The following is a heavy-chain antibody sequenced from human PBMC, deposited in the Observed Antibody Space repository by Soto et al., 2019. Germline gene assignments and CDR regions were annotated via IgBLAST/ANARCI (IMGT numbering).Heavy chain of an antibody. D-gene: IGHD6-19*01. CDR2: VYYTGST. J-gene: IGHJ4*02. Sequence: SETLSVTCSVSGGSISGSYWSWIRQSPGKGLEWLGYVYYTGSTNYSPSLRSRVSISVDTSKNEFSLRLSSVTAADTAVYFCARSVAVPGAHIDYWGQGTQVTVSS. CDR3: ARSVAVPGAHIDY. CDR1: GGSISGSY. V-gene: IGHV4-59*01.